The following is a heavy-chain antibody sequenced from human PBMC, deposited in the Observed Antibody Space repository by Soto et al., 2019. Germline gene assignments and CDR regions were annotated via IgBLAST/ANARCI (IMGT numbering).Heavy chain of an antibody. CDR1: GDSDRSGSYY. J-gene: IGHJ4*02. D-gene: IGHD3-22*01. CDR2: MYQSGTT. V-gene: IGHV4-61*01. CDR3: ARDSSGRHDY. Sequence: SETLSLTCSVSGDSDRSGSYYWTWIRQPPGKGLEWIGYMYQSGTTNYNASLKSRVTISIDTSKNQFFLKLNSVTAADAAVYYCARDSSGRHDYWGQGTLVTVS.